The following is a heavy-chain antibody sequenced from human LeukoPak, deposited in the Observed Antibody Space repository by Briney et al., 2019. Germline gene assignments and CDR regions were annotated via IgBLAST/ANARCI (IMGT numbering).Heavy chain of an antibody. J-gene: IGHJ4*02. CDR3: ARHYYGAGSYYLGY. Sequence: GASVKVSCKASGYTFTGYYMHWVRQAPGQGLEWMGWISTYNSNTNYAQRLQGRVTMTTDTSTSTAYMELRSLRSDDTAMYYCARHYYGAGSYYLGYWGQGTLVTVSS. CDR1: GYTFTGYY. V-gene: IGHV1-18*04. CDR2: ISTYNSNT. D-gene: IGHD3-10*01.